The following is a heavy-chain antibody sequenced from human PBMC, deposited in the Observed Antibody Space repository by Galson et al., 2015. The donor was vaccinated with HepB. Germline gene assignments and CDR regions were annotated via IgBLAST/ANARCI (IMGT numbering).Heavy chain of an antibody. CDR2: ISSSSTYI. V-gene: IGHV3-21*01. J-gene: IGHJ4*02. CDR1: GFTFSSYS. D-gene: IGHD3-22*01. CDR3: ASGYDSSGYYLY. Sequence: SLRLSCAASGFTFSSYSMNWVRQAPGKGLEWVSSISSSSTYIYYVDSMRGRFTISRDNAKNSLYLQMNGLRAEDTAVYYCASGYDSSGYYLYWGQGTLVTVSS.